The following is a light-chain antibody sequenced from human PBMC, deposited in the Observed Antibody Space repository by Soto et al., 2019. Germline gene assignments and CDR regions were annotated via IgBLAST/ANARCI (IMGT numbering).Light chain of an antibody. CDR2: AAS. CDR1: QSISSY. V-gene: IGKV1-39*01. CDR3: QQSYSTPPG. Sequence: DIQMTQSPSSLSASVGDRVTITCRASQSISSYLNWYQQKPGKAPKLLIYAASSLQSGVPSRFSGSGSGTDFTLTISRLQPEDFATDYCQQSYSTPPGFGQGTKLEIK. J-gene: IGKJ2*01.